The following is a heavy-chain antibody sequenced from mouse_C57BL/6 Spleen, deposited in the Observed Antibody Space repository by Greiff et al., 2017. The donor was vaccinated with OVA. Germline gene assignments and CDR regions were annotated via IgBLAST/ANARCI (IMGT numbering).Heavy chain of an antibody. CDR3: ARSELRLRIYYAMDY. V-gene: IGHV1-64*01. D-gene: IGHD3-2*02. CDR2: IHPNSGST. J-gene: IGHJ4*01. Sequence: QVQLQQPGAELVKPGASVKLSCKASGYTFTSYWMHWVKQRPGQGLEWIGMIHPNSGSTNYNEKFKSKATLTVDKSSSTAYMQLSSLTSEDSAVYYCARSELRLRIYYAMDYWGQGTSVTVSS. CDR1: GYTFTSYW.